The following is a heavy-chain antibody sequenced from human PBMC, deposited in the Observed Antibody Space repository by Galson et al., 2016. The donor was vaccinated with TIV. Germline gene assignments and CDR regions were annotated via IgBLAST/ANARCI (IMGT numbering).Heavy chain of an antibody. J-gene: IGHJ6*02. CDR1: GFTFSSYT. Sequence: SLRLSCAASGFTFSSYTMHWVCQAPGKGLEWVALIWYDGSKKYYTDSVKGRSTISRDNSKNTLYLQMDSLRPEDTAMYYCAKDRGCGGDCPHYYGMDVWGQGTTVTVSS. CDR3: AKDRGCGGDCPHYYGMDV. V-gene: IGHV3-30*02. CDR2: IWYDGSKK. D-gene: IGHD2-21*02.